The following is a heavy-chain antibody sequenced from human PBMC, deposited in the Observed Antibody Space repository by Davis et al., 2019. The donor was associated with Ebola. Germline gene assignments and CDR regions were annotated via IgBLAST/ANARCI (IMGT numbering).Heavy chain of an antibody. CDR2: IKSKTDGGTT. Sequence: PGGSLRLSCAASGFTFSNAWMSWVRQAPGKGLEWVGRIKSKTDGGTTDYAAPVKGRFTISRDDSKNTLYLQMNSLKTEDTAVYYCTTPYYDFWSGYDDAFDIWGQGTMVTVSS. J-gene: IGHJ3*02. D-gene: IGHD3-3*01. CDR3: TTPYYDFWSGYDDAFDI. V-gene: IGHV3-15*01. CDR1: GFTFSNAW.